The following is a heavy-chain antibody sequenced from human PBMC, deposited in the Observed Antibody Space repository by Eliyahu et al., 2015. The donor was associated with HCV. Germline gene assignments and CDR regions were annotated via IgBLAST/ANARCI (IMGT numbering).Heavy chain of an antibody. CDR1: GFTFSSYA. D-gene: IGHD3-10*01. J-gene: IGHJ6*02. CDR3: ARENMVRGLFITLGYYYGMDV. Sequence: QVQLVESGGGVVQPGRSLRLSXAASGFTFSSYAMYWVRQAPGKGLEWXSVIXYXGSNKYYADSVKGRFTISRDNSKNTLFLQMNSLRPEDTAMYYCARENMVRGLFITLGYYYGMDVWGQGTTVTVSS. V-gene: IGHV3-30-3*01. CDR2: IXYXGSNK.